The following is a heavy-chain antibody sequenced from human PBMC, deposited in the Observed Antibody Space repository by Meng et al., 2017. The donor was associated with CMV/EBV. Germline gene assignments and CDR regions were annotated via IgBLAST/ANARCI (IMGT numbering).Heavy chain of an antibody. Sequence: GESLKISCAASGFTFSSYEMNWVRQATGKGLEWVSAIGTAGDTYYPGSVKGRFTISRENAKNSLYLQMNSLRAGDTAVYYCARERNGMDVWGQGTTVTVSS. V-gene: IGHV3-13*01. CDR3: ARERNGMDV. CDR2: IGTAGDT. J-gene: IGHJ6*02. CDR1: GFTFSSYE.